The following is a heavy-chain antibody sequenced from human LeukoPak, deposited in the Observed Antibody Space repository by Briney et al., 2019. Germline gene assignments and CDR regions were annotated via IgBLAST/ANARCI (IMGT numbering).Heavy chain of an antibody. CDR2: IIPIFGTA. CDR3: ARVDTAMVTGVISYYYYMDV. V-gene: IGHV1-69*05. Sequence: SVKVSCKASGGTFSSDAISWVRQAPGQGLEWMGGIIPIFGTANYAQKFQGRVTITTDESTSTAYMELSSLRSEDTAVYYCARVDTAMVTGVISYYYYMDVWGKGTTVTVSS. D-gene: IGHD5-18*01. J-gene: IGHJ6*03. CDR1: GGTFSSDA.